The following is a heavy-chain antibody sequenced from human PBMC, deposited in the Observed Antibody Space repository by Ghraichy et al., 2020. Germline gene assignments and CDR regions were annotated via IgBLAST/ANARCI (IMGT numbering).Heavy chain of an antibody. V-gene: IGHV3-74*01. Sequence: GESLNISCAASGLSLSSNWMHWVRQPPGKGPVWVSRINGDGTTTSYADSVKGRFAISRDNAKNTLYLQMNSLRVEDTAVYYCARGLSGGMDVWGQGTTVTVSS. D-gene: IGHD1-26*01. CDR1: GLSLSSNW. CDR3: ARGLSGGMDV. CDR2: INGDGTTT. J-gene: IGHJ6*02.